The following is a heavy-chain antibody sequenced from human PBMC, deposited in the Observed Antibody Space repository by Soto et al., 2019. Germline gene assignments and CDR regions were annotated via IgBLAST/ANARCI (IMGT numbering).Heavy chain of an antibody. D-gene: IGHD2-2*01. CDR2: ITGGGSTT. J-gene: IGHJ4*02. V-gene: IGHV3-23*01. CDR3: AKEMSSTSCLTFDY. Sequence: PGASLRLSCAASGFTFSSYALNWVRQAPGKGLEWVSGITGGGSTTFYAGSVKGRFTISRDNSRNTVYLQMNSVRAEDTAVYYCAKEMSSTSCLTFDYWGQGTLVTVSS. CDR1: GFTFSSYA.